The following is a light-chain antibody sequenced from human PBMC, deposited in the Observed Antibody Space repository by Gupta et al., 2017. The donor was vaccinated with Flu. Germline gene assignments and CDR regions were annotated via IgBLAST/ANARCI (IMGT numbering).Light chain of an antibody. CDR1: QSVLYSSNNKNY. CDR3: HQYDSTPPYT. V-gene: IGKV4-1*01. CDR2: WAS. Sequence: DIVMTQSPDSLAVSLGERATINCKSSQSVLYSSNNKNYIAWYQQKPGQPPKLLVYWASTRESGVPDRFSGSGSGTDFTLTISSMQAEDVAIYYCHQYDSTPPYTFGQGTKLEIK. J-gene: IGKJ2*01.